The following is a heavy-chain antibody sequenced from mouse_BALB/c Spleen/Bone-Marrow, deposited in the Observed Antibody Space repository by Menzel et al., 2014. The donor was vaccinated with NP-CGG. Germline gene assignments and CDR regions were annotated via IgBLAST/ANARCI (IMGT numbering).Heavy chain of an antibody. CDR3: SRQTATFFDY. J-gene: IGHJ2*01. CDR1: GYAFTNYL. Sequence: QVQLQQSGAELVRPGTSVKVSCKASGYAFTNYLIEWVKQRPGQGLEWMGVINPGSGGTNYNEKFKDKSTLTADESSSTAYMQSSSRTSDDSAVYFCSRQTATFFDYWGQGTTLTVSS. CDR2: INPGSGGT. V-gene: IGHV1-54*03. D-gene: IGHD1-2*01.